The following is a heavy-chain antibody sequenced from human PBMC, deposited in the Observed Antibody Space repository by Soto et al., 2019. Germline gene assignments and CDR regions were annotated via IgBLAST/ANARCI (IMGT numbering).Heavy chain of an antibody. CDR2: IYYSGSA. CDR3: ARDGEFYDSSGQASYGMDV. Sequence: PSETLSLTCTVPGGSISSYDWSLIRQPPGKGLDWIGYIYYSGSANYNPSLQSRVTISVDTSKNQFSLKLSSVTAPDTHVHYCARDGEFYDSSGQASYGMDVWGQGTTVTVSS. CDR1: GGSISSYD. D-gene: IGHD3-22*01. V-gene: IGHV4-59*01. J-gene: IGHJ6*02.